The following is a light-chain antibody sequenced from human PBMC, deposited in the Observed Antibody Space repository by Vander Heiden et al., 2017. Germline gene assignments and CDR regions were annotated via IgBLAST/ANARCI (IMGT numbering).Light chain of an antibody. CDR3: EKGDSSLSAGG. J-gene: IGLJ2*01. V-gene: IGLV1-51*01. CDR2: DNN. CDR1: RAAMRNNY. Sequence: TNPCSGSRAAMRNNYASWYQQLPGPAPIRRREDNNKRPSGIPDRFSGSKSGTSANLSISGVQTEDEADDYGEKGDSSLSAGGFGGGKKLTV.